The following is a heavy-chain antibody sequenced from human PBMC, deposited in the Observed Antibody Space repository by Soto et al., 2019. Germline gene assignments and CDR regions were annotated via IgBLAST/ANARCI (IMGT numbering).Heavy chain of an antibody. V-gene: IGHV3-53*01. J-gene: IGHJ6*01. CDR2: IYSGGST. D-gene: IGHD1-20*01. Sequence: RGSLRLSWAASGFTVSSNYMSWVRQAPGKGLEWVSVIYSGGSTYYADSVKGRFTISRDNSKNTLYLQMNSLRAEDTAVYYCARMYNWNYYGMDVWGQGTTVTVSS. CDR3: ARMYNWNYYGMDV. CDR1: GFTVSSNY.